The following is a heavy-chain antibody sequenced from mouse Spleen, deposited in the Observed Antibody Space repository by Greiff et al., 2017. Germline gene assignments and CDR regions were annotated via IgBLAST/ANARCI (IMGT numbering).Heavy chain of an antibody. V-gene: IGHV5-9-3*01. CDR3: AREGDGYHNFDY. J-gene: IGHJ2*01. D-gene: IGHD2-3*01. Sequence: EVQLQESGGGLVKPGGSLKLSCAASGFTFSSYAMSWVRQTPEKRLEWVATISSGGSYTYYPDSVKGRFTISRDNAKNTLYLQMSSLRSEDTAMYYCAREGDGYHNFDYWGQGTTLTVSS. CDR2: ISSGGSYT. CDR1: GFTFSSYA.